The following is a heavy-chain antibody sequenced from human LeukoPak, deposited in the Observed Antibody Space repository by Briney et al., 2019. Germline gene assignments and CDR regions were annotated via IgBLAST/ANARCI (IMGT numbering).Heavy chain of an antibody. J-gene: IGHJ3*02. Sequence: ASVKVSCKASDYTFTTFGISWVRQAPGQGLEWIGWTSADNGYTNYAQKVQGRVTMTTDTSTTTAYMELRSLTSDDTAVYYCARESNYYDSSGYPAAFDIWGQGTMVTVSS. V-gene: IGHV1-18*01. CDR1: DYTFTTFG. CDR2: TSADNGYT. D-gene: IGHD3-22*01. CDR3: ARESNYYDSSGYPAAFDI.